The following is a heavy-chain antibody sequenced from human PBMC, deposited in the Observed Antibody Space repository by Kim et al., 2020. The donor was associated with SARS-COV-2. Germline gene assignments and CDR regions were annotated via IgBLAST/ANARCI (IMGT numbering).Heavy chain of an antibody. CDR3: ARPGIEAAGTPGGFDY. J-gene: IGHJ4*02. D-gene: IGHD6-13*01. V-gene: IGHV1-69*02. Sequence: KFKGRVTITADKSTSTAYMELSSLRSEDTAVYYCARPGIEAAGTPGGFDYWGQGTLVTVSS.